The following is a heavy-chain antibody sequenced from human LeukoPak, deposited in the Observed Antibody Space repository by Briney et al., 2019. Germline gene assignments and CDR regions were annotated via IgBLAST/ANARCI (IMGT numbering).Heavy chain of an antibody. CDR2: LSHSGSS. Sequence: SETLSLTCAVSGGSISSYYWSWIRRPPGRGLEWIAYLSHSGSSDSNPSLTSRVTTLVDTSKNQFSLKLTSVTAADTAVYYCARARYANAWYAFDIWGHGTMVTVSS. J-gene: IGHJ3*02. CDR1: GGSISSYY. V-gene: IGHV4-59*01. D-gene: IGHD2-2*01. CDR3: ARARYANAWYAFDI.